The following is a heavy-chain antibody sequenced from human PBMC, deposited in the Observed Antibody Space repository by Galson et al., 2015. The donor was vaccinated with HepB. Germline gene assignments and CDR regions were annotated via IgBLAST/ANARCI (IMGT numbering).Heavy chain of an antibody. V-gene: IGHV1-18*04. Sequence: SVKVSCKASGYTFTSYGISRVRQAPGQGLEWMGWISAYNGNANYAQKLQGRVTMTTDTSTSTAYMELRSLRSDDTAVYYCARDRRIAAARGWFDPWGQGTLVTVSS. CDR2: ISAYNGNA. J-gene: IGHJ5*02. CDR3: ARDRRIAAARGWFDP. CDR1: GYTFTSYG. D-gene: IGHD6-13*01.